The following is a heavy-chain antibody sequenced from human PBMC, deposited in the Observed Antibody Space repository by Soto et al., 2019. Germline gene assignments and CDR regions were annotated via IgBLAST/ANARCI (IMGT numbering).Heavy chain of an antibody. J-gene: IGHJ4*02. CDR1: GFTFNTFG. CDR2: ISYDGSDK. D-gene: IGHD2-2*01. CDR3: AKSPNLYCSSDHCDKYYFDY. V-gene: IGHV3-30*18. Sequence: QEHLVESGGGVGLPGRSLRLSCAASGFTFNTFGMHWVRQAPGKGLEWVAVISYDGSDKYYSDSVRGRFTISRDNSMNTLYLQMNSLRTEDTAVYYCAKSPNLYCSSDHCDKYYFDYWGQGTLVTVSS.